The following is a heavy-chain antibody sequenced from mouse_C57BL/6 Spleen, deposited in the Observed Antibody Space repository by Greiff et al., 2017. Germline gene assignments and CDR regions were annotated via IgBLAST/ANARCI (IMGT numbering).Heavy chain of an antibody. CDR2: ISSGSSTI. V-gene: IGHV5-17*01. CDR1: GFTFSDYG. D-gene: IGHD1-1*01. CDR3: ATLYYDGSSYGYVDY. Sequence: EVKLMESGGGLVKPGGSLKLSCAASGFTFSDYGMHWVRQAPEKGLEWVAYISSGSSTIYYADTVKGRFTISRDNAKNTLFLQMTSLRSEDTAMYYCATLYYDGSSYGYVDYWGQGTTLTVSS. J-gene: IGHJ2*01.